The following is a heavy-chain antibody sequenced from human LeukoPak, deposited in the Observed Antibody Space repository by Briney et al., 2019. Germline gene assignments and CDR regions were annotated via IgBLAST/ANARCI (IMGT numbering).Heavy chain of an antibody. J-gene: IGHJ4*02. V-gene: IGHV4-39*07. Sequence: SETLSLTCTVSGGSISSSSYYWGWLRQPPGTGLEWLGSIYYSGSTNYNPSLKSRVTISVDTSKNQFSLKLSSVTAADTAVYYCASRKGYCSGGSCYYYFDYWGQGTLVTVSS. CDR1: GGSISSSSYY. CDR2: IYYSGST. CDR3: ASRKGYCSGGSCYYYFDY. D-gene: IGHD2-15*01.